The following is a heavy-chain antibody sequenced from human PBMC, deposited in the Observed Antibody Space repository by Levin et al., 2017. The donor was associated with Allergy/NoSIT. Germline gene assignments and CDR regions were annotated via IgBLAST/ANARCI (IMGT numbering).Heavy chain of an antibody. Sequence: GESLKISCAASGFTFSSYAMSWVRQAPGKGLEWVSAVSGSGGSTDYADSVKGRFTISRDNSKNTLYLQMNSPRAEDTAVYYCAKDGAYYYGSGSYNYMDGWGKGTTVTVSS. CDR2: VSGSGGST. J-gene: IGHJ6*03. CDR3: AKDGAYYYGSGSYNYMDG. CDR1: GFTFSSYA. D-gene: IGHD3-10*01. V-gene: IGHV3-23*01.